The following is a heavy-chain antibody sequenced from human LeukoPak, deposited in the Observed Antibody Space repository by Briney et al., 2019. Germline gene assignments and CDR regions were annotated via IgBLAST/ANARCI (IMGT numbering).Heavy chain of an antibody. D-gene: IGHD3-9*01. CDR2: IYYTGTT. J-gene: IGHJ4*02. CDR1: GGSISIYY. CDR3: ARGEDFERYYLAY. Sequence: PSETLSLTCSVSGGSISIYYWTWIRQIPGKGLEWIGYIYYTGTTNYNPLFESRATISVNTSKNQFSLTLTSVTAADTAVYFCARGEDFERYYLAYWGQGTLVTVSS. V-gene: IGHV4-59*01.